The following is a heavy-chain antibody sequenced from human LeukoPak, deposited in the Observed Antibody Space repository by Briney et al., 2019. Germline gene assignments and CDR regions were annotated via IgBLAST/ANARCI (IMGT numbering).Heavy chain of an antibody. J-gene: IGHJ4*02. D-gene: IGHD4-17*01. V-gene: IGHV1-8*03. Sequence: GASVKVSCKASGYTFTSYDINWVRQATGQGLEWMGWMNPNSGNTGYAQKFQGRVTITRNTSISTAYMELSSLRSEDTAVYYCARGIGDYDMPNFDYWGQGTLVTVSS. CDR1: GYTFTSYD. CDR3: ARGIGDYDMPNFDY. CDR2: MNPNSGNT.